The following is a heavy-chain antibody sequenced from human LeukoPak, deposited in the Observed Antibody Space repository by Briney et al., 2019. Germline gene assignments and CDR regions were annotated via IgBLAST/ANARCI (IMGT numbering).Heavy chain of an antibody. J-gene: IGHJ4*02. CDR3: ATIGIAVAGTMDY. CDR2: ISGGGGST. D-gene: IGHD6-19*01. V-gene: IGHV3-23*01. CDR1: GFTFSSYA. Sequence: PGGSLRLSCAASGFTFSSYAMSWVRQAPGKGLEWVSAISGGGGSTYCADSVKGRFTISRDNSKNTLYLQMNSLRAEDTAVYYCATIGIAVAGTMDYWGQGTLVTVSS.